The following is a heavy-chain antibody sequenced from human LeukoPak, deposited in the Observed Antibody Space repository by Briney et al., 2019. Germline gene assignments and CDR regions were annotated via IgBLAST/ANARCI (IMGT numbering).Heavy chain of an antibody. CDR2: ISSSGSTI. V-gene: IGHV3-48*03. J-gene: IGHJ5*02. D-gene: IGHD3-3*01. Sequence: PGGSLRLSCAASGFTFSSYEMNWVRQAPGKGLEWVSYISSSGSTIYYADSVKGRFTISRDNAKNSLYLQMNSLRAEDTAVYYCARDLRYDFWSGYLNWFDPWGQGTLVTVSP. CDR1: GFTFSSYE. CDR3: ARDLRYDFWSGYLNWFDP.